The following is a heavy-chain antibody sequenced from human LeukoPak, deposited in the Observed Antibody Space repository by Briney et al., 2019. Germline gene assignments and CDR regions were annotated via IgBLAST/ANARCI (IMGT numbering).Heavy chain of an antibody. CDR3: TTSPLYYYASGTPYY. J-gene: IGHJ4*02. V-gene: IGHV3-15*01. CDR1: GFTFSNAR. CDR2: IKSKTDGGAP. Sequence: PGGSLRLSCAASGFTFSNARMSWVRQAPGKGLEWVGRIKSKTDGGAPDYAAPVKGIFTISRDDSKNTLYLQMNSLKTEDTAVYYCTTSPLYYYASGTPYYWGQGTLVTVSS. D-gene: IGHD3-10*01.